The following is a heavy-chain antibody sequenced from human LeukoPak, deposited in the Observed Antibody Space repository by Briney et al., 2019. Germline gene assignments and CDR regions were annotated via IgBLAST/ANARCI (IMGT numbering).Heavy chain of an antibody. CDR2: IYYSGST. CDR3: AGRTRYYYYGMAV. D-gene: IGHD1-14*01. J-gene: IGHJ6*02. V-gene: IGHV4-59*12. Sequence: SETLSLTCTVSGGSISSYYWSWIRQPPGKGLEWIGYIYYSGSTNYNPSLKSRVTISVDTSKNQFSLKLSSVTAAHTAVYYCAGRTRYYYYGMAVWGQGTTVTVSS. CDR1: GGSISSYY.